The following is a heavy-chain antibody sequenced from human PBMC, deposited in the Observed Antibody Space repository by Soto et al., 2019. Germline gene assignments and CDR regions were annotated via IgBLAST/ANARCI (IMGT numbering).Heavy chain of an antibody. CDR3: ARDRTVTDTLYYYYYMDV. CDR2: ISSSSSYI. CDR1: GFTFSSYS. J-gene: IGHJ6*03. D-gene: IGHD4-17*01. V-gene: IGHV3-21*01. Sequence: EVQLVESGGGLVKPGGSLRLSCAASGFTFSSYSMNWVRQAPGKGLEWVSSISSSSSYIYYADSVKGRFTISRDNAKNSLYLQMNSLRAEDTAVYYCARDRTVTDTLYYYYYMDVWGKGTTVTVSS.